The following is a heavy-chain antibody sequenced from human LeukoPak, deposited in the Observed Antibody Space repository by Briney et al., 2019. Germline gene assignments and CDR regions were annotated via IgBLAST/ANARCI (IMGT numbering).Heavy chain of an antibody. CDR1: GGSISSGGYS. CDR2: IYYSGST. Sequence: SETLSLTCTVSGGSISSGGYSWSWIRQHPGKGLEWIGYIYYSGSTYYNPSLKSRVTISVDTSKNQFSLKLSSVTAADTAVYYCARVDDYLDYYFDYWGQGTLVTVSS. D-gene: IGHD4-11*01. CDR3: ARVDDYLDYYFDY. V-gene: IGHV4-31*03. J-gene: IGHJ4*02.